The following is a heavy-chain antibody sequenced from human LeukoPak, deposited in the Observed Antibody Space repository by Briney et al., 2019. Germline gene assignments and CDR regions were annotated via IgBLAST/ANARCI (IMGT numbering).Heavy chain of an antibody. V-gene: IGHV3-9*01. D-gene: IGHD3-3*01. CDR2: ISWNSGSI. CDR1: GFTFDDYA. Sequence: GRSLRLSCAASGFTFDDYAMHWVRQAPGKGLEWVSGISWNSGSIGYADSVKGRFTISRDNAKNSLYLQMNSLRAEDTALYCCAKGGSGYYSFDYWGQGTLVTVSS. J-gene: IGHJ4*02. CDR3: AKGGSGYYSFDY.